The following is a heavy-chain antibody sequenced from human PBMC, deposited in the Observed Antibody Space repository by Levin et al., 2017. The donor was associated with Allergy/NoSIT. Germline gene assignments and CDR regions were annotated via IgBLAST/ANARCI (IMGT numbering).Heavy chain of an antibody. Sequence: ASVKVSCKASGYTFTGYYMHWVRQAPGQGLEWMGWINPNSGGTNYAQKFQGRVTMTRDTSISTAYMELSRLRSDDTAVYYCARESGIAAAGNDYWGQGTLVTVSS. V-gene: IGHV1-2*02. CDR2: INPNSGGT. J-gene: IGHJ4*02. D-gene: IGHD6-13*01. CDR1: GYTFTGYY. CDR3: ARESGIAAAGNDY.